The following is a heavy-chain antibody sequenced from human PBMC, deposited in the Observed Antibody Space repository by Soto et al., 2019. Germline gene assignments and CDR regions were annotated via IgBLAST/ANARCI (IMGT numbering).Heavy chain of an antibody. Sequence: SETLSLTCAVSGDSISSTFWWTWVRQPPGKGLEWIGEVYHSGSTRYNPSLKSRVTISVDKPNNQFSLKLSSMTGADTAVYYCAASCVGCGGFNYYGMDVWGQGTTVTVSS. J-gene: IGHJ6*02. CDR1: GDSISSTFW. V-gene: IGHV4-4*02. CDR2: VYHSGST. CDR3: AASCVGCGGFNYYGMDV. D-gene: IGHD2-21*01.